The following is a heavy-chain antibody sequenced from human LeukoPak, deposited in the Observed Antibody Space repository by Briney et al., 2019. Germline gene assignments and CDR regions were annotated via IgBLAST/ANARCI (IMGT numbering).Heavy chain of an antibody. V-gene: IGHV3-30*18. CDR1: GFTFSSYG. CDR2: ISHDGSNK. D-gene: IGHD3-22*01. CDR3: AKGVNYYDSSGYSLDAFDI. Sequence: GGSLRLSCAASGFTFSSYGMHWVRQAPGKGLEWVAVISHDGSNKYYADSVKGRFTISRDNSKNTLYLQMNSLRAEDTAVYYCAKGVNYYDSSGYSLDAFDIWGQGTLVTVSS. J-gene: IGHJ3*02.